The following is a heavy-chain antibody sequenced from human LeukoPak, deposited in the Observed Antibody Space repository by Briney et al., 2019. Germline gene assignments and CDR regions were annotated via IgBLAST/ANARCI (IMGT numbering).Heavy chain of an antibody. CDR3: VALLRGIGY. Sequence: GALILSCAVSGFTFSDHYMDWVRQAPGKGLEWIGRSRNEGHSYSTDFAASVRGRASLSRDHSRNSLYLQINSLRTDDTAVYYCVALLRGIGYWGQGTLVTVSS. CDR2: SRNEGHSYST. J-gene: IGHJ4*02. V-gene: IGHV3-72*01. CDR1: GFTFSDHY. D-gene: IGHD3-10*01.